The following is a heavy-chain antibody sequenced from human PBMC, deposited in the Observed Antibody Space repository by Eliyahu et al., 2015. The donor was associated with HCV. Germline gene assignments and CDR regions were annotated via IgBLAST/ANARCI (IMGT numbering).Heavy chain of an antibody. CDR3: ASGGGGIAVAGTGGWFDH. CDR2: IHYSGST. J-gene: IGHJ5*02. D-gene: IGHD6-19*01. V-gene: IGHV4-59*01. Sequence: QVQLQESGPGLVKPSETLSLWIRQPPGKGLEWIGYIHYSGSTNYNPSLKSRVTISLDTSKNQFSLNLTSVTAADTAVYYCASGGGGIAVAGTGGWFDHWGQGTLVTVSS.